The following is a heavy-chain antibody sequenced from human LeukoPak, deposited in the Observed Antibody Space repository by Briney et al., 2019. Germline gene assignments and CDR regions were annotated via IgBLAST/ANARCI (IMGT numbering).Heavy chain of an antibody. CDR1: GGSISSYS. V-gene: IGHV4-59*01. CDR3: ARDLDDGGNSGWGSAFDI. Sequence: PSETLSLTCTVSGGSISSYSWSWIRQPPGKGLEWIGYIYYSGSTNYNPSLKSRVTISVDTSKNQFSLKLSSVTAADTAVYYCARDLDDGGNSGWGSAFDIWGQGTMVTVSS. J-gene: IGHJ3*02. D-gene: IGHD4-23*01. CDR2: IYYSGST.